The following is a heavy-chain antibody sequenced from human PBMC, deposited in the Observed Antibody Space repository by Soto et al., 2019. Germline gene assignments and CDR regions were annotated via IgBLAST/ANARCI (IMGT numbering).Heavy chain of an antibody. D-gene: IGHD1-20*01. CDR2: IKLDGSET. V-gene: IGHV3-7*01. J-gene: IGHJ4*02. CDR3: AIDRPYNWNDDY. CDR1: GFTFSNFW. Sequence: GGSLRLSCAASGFTFSNFWMSWVRQAPGRGLEWVANIKLDGSETNSVDSVKGRFTISRDNAKNSLYLQLNSLRAEDTAVYYCAIDRPYNWNDDYWGPGTLVNVSS.